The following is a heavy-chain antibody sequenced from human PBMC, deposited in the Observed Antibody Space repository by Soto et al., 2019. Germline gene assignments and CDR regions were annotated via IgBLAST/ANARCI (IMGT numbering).Heavy chain of an antibody. CDR1: GGSISSYY. D-gene: IGHD6-19*01. J-gene: IGHJ4*02. Sequence: SEILSLTCTVSGGSISSYYWSWIRQPPGKGLEWIGYIYYSGSTNYNPSLKSRVTISVDTSKNQFSLKLSSVTAADTAVYYCARLQYSSGWYFDYWGQGTLVTVSS. CDR3: ARLQYSSGWYFDY. CDR2: IYYSGST. V-gene: IGHV4-59*08.